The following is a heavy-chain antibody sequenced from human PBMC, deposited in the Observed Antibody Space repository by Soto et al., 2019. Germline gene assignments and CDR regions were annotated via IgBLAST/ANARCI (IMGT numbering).Heavy chain of an antibody. D-gene: IGHD2-8*01. CDR2: IYYSGST. CDR3: ARISKGDCTNGVCRLRSYYYYGMDV. J-gene: IGHJ6*02. V-gene: IGHV4-31*03. Sequence: SETLSLTCTVSGGAISSGGYYWSWIRRHPGKGLEWIGYIYYSGSTYYNPSLKSRVTISVDTSKNQFSLKLSSVTAADTAVYYCARISKGDCTNGVCRLRSYYYYGMDVWGQGTTVTVSS. CDR1: GGAISSGGYY.